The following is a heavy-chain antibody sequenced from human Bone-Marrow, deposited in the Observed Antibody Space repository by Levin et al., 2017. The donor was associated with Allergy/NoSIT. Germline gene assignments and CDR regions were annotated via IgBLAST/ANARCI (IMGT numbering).Heavy chain of an antibody. J-gene: IGHJ5*02. Sequence: GGSLRLSCVASGFTVSNNYMSWVRQPPGKGLEWVSLIYSGGSTSYADSVRGRFTISRDKSTDTLYRQMNSLRAEDTAVYYSSSNRLSAAAWGQGTLVTVSS. CDR2: IYSGGST. CDR3: SSNRLSAAA. CDR1: GFTVSNNY. D-gene: IGHD6-13*01. V-gene: IGHV3-53*03.